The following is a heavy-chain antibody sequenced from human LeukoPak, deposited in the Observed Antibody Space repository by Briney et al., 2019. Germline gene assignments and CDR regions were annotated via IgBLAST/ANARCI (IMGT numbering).Heavy chain of an antibody. CDR3: ATTYTAGLINY. J-gene: IGHJ4*02. CDR1: GYTFTSSG. Sequence: GASVKVSCKASGYTFTSSGISWVRQAPGQGLEWMGWISTYNGNTNYAQNLQGRVTMTTDTSTRTAYMELRSLRSDDTAVYYCATTYTAGLINYWGQGTLVTVSS. V-gene: IGHV1-18*01. D-gene: IGHD2-2*02. CDR2: ISTYNGNT.